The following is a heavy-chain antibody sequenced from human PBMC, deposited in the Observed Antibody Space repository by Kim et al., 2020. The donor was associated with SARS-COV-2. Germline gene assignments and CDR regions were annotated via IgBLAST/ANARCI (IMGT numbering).Heavy chain of an antibody. Sequence: ADSVQVRLHCSRDKSKKTLSLQMHSLRVDDTAVYYCAKDTRGYNQPFDSWGQGTLVTVSS. V-gene: IGHV3-23*01. CDR3: AKDTRGYNQPFDS. J-gene: IGHJ4*02. D-gene: IGHD5-12*01.